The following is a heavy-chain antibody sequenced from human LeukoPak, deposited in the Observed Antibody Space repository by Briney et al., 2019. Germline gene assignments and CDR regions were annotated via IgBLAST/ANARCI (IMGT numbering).Heavy chain of an antibody. CDR2: FSGSGGTT. J-gene: IGHJ5*02. Sequence: GGSLRLSCAASGFTFSSYAMSWVRQGQGPGLDSGSSFSGSGGTTYYADSVKGRFTISRDNSKNTLFLQMNSLRAEDTAVYYCAKDGLVVAATTRYNWFDPWGQGALVTVSS. V-gene: IGHV3-23*01. CDR3: AKDGLVVAATTRYNWFDP. D-gene: IGHD2-15*01. CDR1: GFTFSSYA.